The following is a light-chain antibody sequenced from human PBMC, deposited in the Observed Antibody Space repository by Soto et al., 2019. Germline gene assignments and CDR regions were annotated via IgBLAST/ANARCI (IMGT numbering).Light chain of an antibody. J-gene: IGKJ1*01. Sequence: EIVLTQSPGTLSLSPGERVTLSCRASQSVSSSYLAWYQQKPGQAPRLLIYGASSRATGIPDRFSGSWSGTDFTLTISRLEPEDFAVYYCQQYGSSPPWTFGQGTKV. CDR2: GAS. CDR3: QQYGSSPPWT. CDR1: QSVSSSY. V-gene: IGKV3-20*01.